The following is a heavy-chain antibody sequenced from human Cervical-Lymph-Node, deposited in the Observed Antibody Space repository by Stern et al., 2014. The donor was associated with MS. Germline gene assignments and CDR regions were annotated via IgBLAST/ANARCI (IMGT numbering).Heavy chain of an antibody. CDR3: ARGVTAFYGMDV. CDR2: IDPSGGRT. CDR1: GYALSFYH. Sequence: VQLVESGAEVKKPGASVKVSCKASGYALSFYHIHWVRQAPGQGLEWMGIIDPSGGRTNYAPRLQGRVTMTRDTPTSTLYMELSSLTSEDTAVYYCARGVTAFYGMDVWGQGTTVTVSS. D-gene: IGHD5/OR15-5a*01. V-gene: IGHV1-46*01. J-gene: IGHJ6*02.